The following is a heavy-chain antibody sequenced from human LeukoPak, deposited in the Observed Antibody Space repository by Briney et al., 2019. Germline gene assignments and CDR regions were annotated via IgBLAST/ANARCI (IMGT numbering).Heavy chain of an antibody. J-gene: IGHJ3*02. CDR2: IYSGGST. CDR1: GFTVSSNY. Sequence: GGSLTLSCAASGFTVSSNYMSWVRQAPGKGLEWVSVIYSGGSTYYADSVKGRFTISRDNAKNSLYLQMNSLRAEDTAVYYCARDLLAYCGGDCLGAFDIWGQGTMVTVSS. CDR3: ARDLLAYCGGDCLGAFDI. V-gene: IGHV3-53*01. D-gene: IGHD2-21*02.